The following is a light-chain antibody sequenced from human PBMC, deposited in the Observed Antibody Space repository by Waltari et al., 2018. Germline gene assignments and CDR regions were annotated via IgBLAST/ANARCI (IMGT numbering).Light chain of an antibody. CDR3: QQNSNWLT. Sequence: EVVMTQSPATLSLSPGERATLSCRASQSVRSSLAWYQQKPGQAPRLLIYGGSSRATGIPDRFSGSGSGTEFTLTISSLEPEDVAVYYCQQNSNWLTFGGGTKVEIK. J-gene: IGKJ4*01. CDR2: GGS. CDR1: QSVRSS. V-gene: IGKV3D-15*01.